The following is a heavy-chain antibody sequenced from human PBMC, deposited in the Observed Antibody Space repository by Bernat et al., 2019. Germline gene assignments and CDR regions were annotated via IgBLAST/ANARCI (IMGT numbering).Heavy chain of an antibody. CDR1: GFTFSSYG. D-gene: IGHD5/OR15-5a*01. CDR2: TSHDGSKR. CDR3: AQGSTMISLADVPDY. J-gene: IGHJ4*02. V-gene: IGHV3-30*18. Sequence: QVQLVESGGGVVQPGGSLRLSCAASGFTFSSYGMHWVRQAPGKGLEWVTLTSHDGSKRSYADSVKGRFTISRDNSRNTLYLQMNSLRPEDTAVYFCAQGSTMISLADVPDYWGQGTLVTVSS.